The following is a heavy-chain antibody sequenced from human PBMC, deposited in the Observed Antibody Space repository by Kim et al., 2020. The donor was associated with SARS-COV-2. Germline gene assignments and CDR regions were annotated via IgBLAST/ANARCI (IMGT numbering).Heavy chain of an antibody. CDR2: INHSGST. D-gene: IGHD3-22*01. J-gene: IGHJ4*02. CDR3: ARVGRYYYDSRGIYFDY. V-gene: IGHV4-34*01. CDR1: GGSFSGYY. Sequence: SETLSLTCAVYGGSFSGYYWSWIRQPPGKGLEWIGEINHSGSTNYNPSLKSRVTISVDTSKNQFSLKLSSVTAADTAVYYCARVGRYYYDSRGIYFDYWGQGTLVTVSS.